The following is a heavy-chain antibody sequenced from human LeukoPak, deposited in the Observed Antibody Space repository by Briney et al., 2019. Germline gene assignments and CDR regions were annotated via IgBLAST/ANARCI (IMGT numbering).Heavy chain of an antibody. D-gene: IGHD2/OR15-2a*01. Sequence: QAGGSLRLSCSASGFTFSSYSMNWVRQAPGKGLEWVSYISRSISDIYYADSVKGRFTISRDNAKDSLYLQMNSLRAEDTAVYYCVRTSNFDSWGQGTLVTVSS. CDR1: GFTFSSYS. J-gene: IGHJ4*02. CDR3: VRTSNFDS. CDR2: ISRSISDI. V-gene: IGHV3-48*01.